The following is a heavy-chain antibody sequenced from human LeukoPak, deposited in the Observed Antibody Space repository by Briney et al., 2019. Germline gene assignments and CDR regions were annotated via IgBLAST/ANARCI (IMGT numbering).Heavy chain of an antibody. D-gene: IGHD3-3*01. CDR2: TYYRSKWYN. CDR3: ARGHDFWSGLPTGYFDY. V-gene: IGHV6-1*01. J-gene: IGHJ4*02. Sequence: SQTLSLTCAISGDSVSSNSAAWNWIRQSPSRGLEWLGRTYYRSKWYNDYAVSVKSRKTINPDTSKNQFSLQLNSVTPEDTAVYYCARGHDFWSGLPTGYFDYWGQGTLVTVSS. CDR1: GDSVSSNSAA.